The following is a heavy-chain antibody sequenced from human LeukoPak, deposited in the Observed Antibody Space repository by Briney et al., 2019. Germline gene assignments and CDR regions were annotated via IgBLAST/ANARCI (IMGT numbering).Heavy chain of an antibody. D-gene: IGHD6-19*01. CDR2: ISSNGGST. CDR1: GFTFSSYA. CDR3: ARDHGSGWSFDY. Sequence: GGSLRLSCAASGFTFSSYAMHWVRQAPGKGLEYVSAISSNGGSTYYANSVKGRFTISRGNSKNTLYLQMGSLRAEDMAVYYCARDHGSGWSFDYWGQGTLVTVSS. J-gene: IGHJ4*02. V-gene: IGHV3-64*01.